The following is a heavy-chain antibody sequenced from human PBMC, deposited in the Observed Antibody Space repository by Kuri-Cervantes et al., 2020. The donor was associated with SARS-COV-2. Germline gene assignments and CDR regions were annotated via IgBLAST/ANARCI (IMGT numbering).Heavy chain of an antibody. D-gene: IGHD6-19*01. CDR2: IYYSGST. J-gene: IGHJ6*03. Sequence: SETLSLTCTVSGGSISSYYWSWIRQPPGKGLEWIGYIYYSGSTYYNPSLKSRVTISVDRSKNQFSLKLSSVTAADTAVYYCARGTYSSGWYPHYYMDVWGKGTTVTVSS. CDR3: ARGTYSSGWYPHYYMDV. CDR1: GGSISSYY. V-gene: IGHV4-59*12.